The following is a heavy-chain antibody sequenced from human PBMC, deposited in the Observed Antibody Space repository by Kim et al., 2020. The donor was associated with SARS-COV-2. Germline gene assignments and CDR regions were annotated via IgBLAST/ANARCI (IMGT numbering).Heavy chain of an antibody. D-gene: IGHD1-26*01. J-gene: IGHJ4*02. CDR3: AKVDRSGSYFDY. Sequence: GYADSVKGRFTISRDNAKNSLYLQMNSLRAEDTALYYCAKVDRSGSYFDYWGQGTLVTVSS. V-gene: IGHV3-9*01.